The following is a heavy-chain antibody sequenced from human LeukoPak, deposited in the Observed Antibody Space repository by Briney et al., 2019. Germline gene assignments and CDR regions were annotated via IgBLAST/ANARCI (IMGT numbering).Heavy chain of an antibody. CDR1: GGSFSGYY. Sequence: PSETLSLTCAVYGGSFSGYYWSWIRQPPGKGLEWIGEINHSGSTNYNPSLKSQVTISEETSKTQFSLKLSSVTAADTAVYYCARSPKLGDYYYYGMDVWGQGTTVTVSS. V-gene: IGHV4-34*01. CDR2: INHSGST. D-gene: IGHD3-10*01. J-gene: IGHJ6*02. CDR3: ARSPKLGDYYYYGMDV.